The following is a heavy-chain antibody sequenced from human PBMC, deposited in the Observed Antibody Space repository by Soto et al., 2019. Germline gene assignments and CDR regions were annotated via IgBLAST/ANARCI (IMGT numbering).Heavy chain of an antibody. V-gene: IGHV1-69*01. CDR3: ATHGLGVSSPPYFDN. D-gene: IGHD3-16*01. CDR1: GGTFSGYV. CDR2: FVPLFGTT. Sequence: QLVQSGSEVKKPGSSVKVSCQASGGTFSGYVVTWVRQAPGQGLEWMGEFVPLFGTTNYAQRFSGRITITAEECTSTAYMELRTLRSADTAVYYCATHGLGVSSPPYFDNWGQGTLVTVSS. J-gene: IGHJ4*02.